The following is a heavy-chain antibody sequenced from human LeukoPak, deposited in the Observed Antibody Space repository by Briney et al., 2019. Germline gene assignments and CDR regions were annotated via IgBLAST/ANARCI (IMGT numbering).Heavy chain of an antibody. V-gene: IGHV4-34*01. CDR1: GQLFSRYY. D-gene: IGHD1-26*01. CDR2: INHSGST. J-gene: IGHJ4*02. Sequence: PSDTLALPCAVYGQLFSRYYWSWIRQPPAKALEWIGEINHSGSTNYNPSLKSRVTLSVDTSQNQFSLKLSSATAADPAWYFRARHDGLYSGSYFPYYFDYWGQGTLVTVSS. CDR3: ARHDGLYSGSYFPYYFDY.